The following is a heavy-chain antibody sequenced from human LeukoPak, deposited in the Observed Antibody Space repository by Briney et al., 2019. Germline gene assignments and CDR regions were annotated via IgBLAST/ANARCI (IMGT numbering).Heavy chain of an antibody. Sequence: GGSLRLSCVASGFTFSSYAMSWVRQAPGKGLEWVSAISDRGGSTFYADSVKGRFTISRDNSKSTLYLQMNSLTAEDAAVYYCAKDPYSHNWFDPWGQGTLVTVSS. J-gene: IGHJ5*02. D-gene: IGHD2-21*01. CDR1: GFTFSSYA. CDR2: ISDRGGST. CDR3: AKDPYSHNWFDP. V-gene: IGHV3-23*01.